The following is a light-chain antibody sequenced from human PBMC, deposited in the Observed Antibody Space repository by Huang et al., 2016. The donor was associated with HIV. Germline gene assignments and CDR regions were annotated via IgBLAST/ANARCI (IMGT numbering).Light chain of an antibody. Sequence: DIVMTQSPDSLAVSLGERATINCRSSQRVLDSSNNKNYLAWYQQRPGQPPKLLIYWASNRDSGVPDRFVGTGSGTDFTLTISSLQAEDVAVYFCQQYYDTPLTFGPGTKVDIK. V-gene: IGKV4-1*01. CDR2: WAS. CDR1: QRVLDSSNNKNY. J-gene: IGKJ3*01. CDR3: QQYYDTPLT.